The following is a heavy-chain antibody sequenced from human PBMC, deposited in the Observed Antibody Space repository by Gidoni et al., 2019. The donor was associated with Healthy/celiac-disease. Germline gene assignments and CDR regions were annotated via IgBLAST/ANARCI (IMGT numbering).Heavy chain of an antibody. CDR2: ISILCSSI. J-gene: IGHJ3*02. CDR3: AREVPAAIDAFDI. CDR1: GFTFSSYS. Sequence: EVQPVESGGGLVKPGGSRRHAWAAVGFTFSSYSMHWVRQAPGKGLEWFSSISILCSSISYAASLQGRFTISRDNAKTSLYLQMNSLRAEDTAVYYCAREVPAAIDAFDIWGQGTMVTVSS. V-gene: IGHV3-21*01. D-gene: IGHD2-2*01.